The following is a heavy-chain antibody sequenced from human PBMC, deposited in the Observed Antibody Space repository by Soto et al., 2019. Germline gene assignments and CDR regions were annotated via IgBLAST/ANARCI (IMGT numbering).Heavy chain of an antibody. V-gene: IGHV3-21*01. CDR2: ISPSTSHI. CDR1: GFTFSSCT. Sequence: EVHLVESGGGLVKPGGSLRLSCAVSGFTFSSCTMNWVRQATGKGLEWVSSISPSTSHIYYTDSVKGRFTISRDNAKNSLFLQMYSLRAEDTAVYYCSGCSGGACHRNYGMDVWGQGTTVTVSS. D-gene: IGHD2-15*01. CDR3: SGCSGGACHRNYGMDV. J-gene: IGHJ6*02.